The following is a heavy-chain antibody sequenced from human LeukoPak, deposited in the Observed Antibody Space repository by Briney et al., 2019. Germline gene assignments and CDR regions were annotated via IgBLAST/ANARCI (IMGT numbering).Heavy chain of an antibody. CDR2: YYSGST. CDR3: ARGPYFYDSSGYLY. V-gene: IGHV4-31*02. Sequence: YYSGSTYYNPSLKSRVTISVDTSKNQFSLRLSSVTAADTAVYYCARGPYFYDSSGYLYWGQGTLVTVSS. D-gene: IGHD3-22*01. J-gene: IGHJ4*02.